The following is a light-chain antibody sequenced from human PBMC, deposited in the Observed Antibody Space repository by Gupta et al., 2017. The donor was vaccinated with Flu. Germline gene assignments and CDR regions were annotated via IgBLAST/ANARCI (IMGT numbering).Light chain of an antibody. CDR2: ENN. Sequence: QSVLTQPPSVSAAPGQKATISCSGSSSNIGNNYVSWYQQLTGTAPKLLIYENNKRPSGIPDRFSDSKSGTSATLGITGLQTGDEADYYCGAWDSSLSTGVFGGGTKLTVL. CDR1: SSNIGNNY. J-gene: IGLJ3*02. V-gene: IGLV1-51*02. CDR3: GAWDSSLSTGV.